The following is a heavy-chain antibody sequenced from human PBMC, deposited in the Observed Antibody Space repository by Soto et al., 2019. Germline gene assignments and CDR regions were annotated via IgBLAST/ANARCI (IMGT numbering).Heavy chain of an antibody. CDR3: SSSLLVGYGREGEGD. J-gene: IGHJ1*01. CDR1: GYTFTSYG. V-gene: IGHV1-18*01. D-gene: IGHD5-18*01. Sequence: QVQLVQSGAEVKKPGASVKVSCKASGYTFTSYGISWVRQAPGQGLEWMGWISAYNGNTKYAQKLQGRVTMTTDTSTSTAYMELRSPGPDDTAVYYCSSSLLVGYGREGEGDWGHGTLVTVSS. CDR2: ISAYNGNT.